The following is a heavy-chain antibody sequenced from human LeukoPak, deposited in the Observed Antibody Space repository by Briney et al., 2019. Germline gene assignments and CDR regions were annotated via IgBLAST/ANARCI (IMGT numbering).Heavy chain of an antibody. CDR1: GYTLTELS. Sequence: ASVKVSCKVSGYTLTELSMHWVRQAPGKGLEWMGGFDPEDGETIYAQKFQGRVTMTEDTSTDTAYMELSSLRSEDTAVYYCVTALPYCSGGSCYLIYFDYWGQGTLVTVSS. CDR2: FDPEDGET. D-gene: IGHD2-15*01. J-gene: IGHJ4*02. CDR3: VTALPYCSGGSCYLIYFDY. V-gene: IGHV1-24*01.